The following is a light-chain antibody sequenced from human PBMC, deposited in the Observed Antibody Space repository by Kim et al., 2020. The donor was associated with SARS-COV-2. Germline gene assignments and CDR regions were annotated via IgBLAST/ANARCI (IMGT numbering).Light chain of an antibody. Sequence: PGKTARITCGGNNIGSKSVHWEQQKPGQAPVLVIYYDSDRPSGIPERFSGSNSGNTATLTISRVEAGDEADYYCQVWDSSSDHRVFGGGTQLTVL. CDR2: YDS. CDR1: NIGSKS. J-gene: IGLJ2*01. V-gene: IGLV3-21*04. CDR3: QVWDSSSDHRV.